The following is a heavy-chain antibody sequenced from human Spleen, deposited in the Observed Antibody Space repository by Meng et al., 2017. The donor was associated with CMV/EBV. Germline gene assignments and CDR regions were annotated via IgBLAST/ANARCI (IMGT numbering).Heavy chain of an antibody. CDR1: GGTFSSYA. Sequence: SGGTFSSYANNWVRQAPGQGLEWMGGIIPLYGTANYPQKFQGRVTITTDESTSTASMELSSLRSEDTAMYYCARAGAGNGYNYHFDYWGQGTLVTVSS. J-gene: IGHJ4*02. CDR3: ARAGAGNGYNYHFDY. D-gene: IGHD5-24*01. V-gene: IGHV1-69*05. CDR2: IIPLYGTA.